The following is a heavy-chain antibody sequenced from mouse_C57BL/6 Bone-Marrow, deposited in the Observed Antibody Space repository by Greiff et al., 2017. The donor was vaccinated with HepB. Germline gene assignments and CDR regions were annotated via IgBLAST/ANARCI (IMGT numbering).Heavy chain of an antibody. CDR2: ISSGSSTI. CDR1: GFTFSDYG. V-gene: IGHV5-17*01. D-gene: IGHD2-1*01. Sequence: EVQVVESGAGLVKPGASLKLSCAASGFTFSDYGMHWVRQAPEKGLEWVAYISSGSSTIYYADTVKGRFTLSRDTAKNTLFLQMTSLRSEDSAMYYCARPSRNYACGYWGQGTLFTVSA. J-gene: IGHJ3*02. CDR3: ARPSRNYACGY.